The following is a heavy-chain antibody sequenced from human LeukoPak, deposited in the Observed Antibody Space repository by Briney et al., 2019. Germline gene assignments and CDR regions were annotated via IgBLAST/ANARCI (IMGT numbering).Heavy chain of an antibody. CDR1: GGSISSYY. CDR3: AKQIPPTYYYDSSGYRFDP. J-gene: IGHJ5*02. Sequence: SETLSLTCTVSGGSISSYYWSWIRQPPGKGLEWIGYIYYSGSTNYNPSLKSRVTISVDTSKNQFSLKLSSVTAADTAVYYCAKQIPPTYYYDSSGYRFDPWGQGTLVTVSS. D-gene: IGHD3-22*01. V-gene: IGHV4-59*08. CDR2: IYYSGST.